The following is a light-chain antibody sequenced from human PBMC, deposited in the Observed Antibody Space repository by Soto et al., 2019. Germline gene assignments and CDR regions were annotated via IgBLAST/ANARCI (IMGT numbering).Light chain of an antibody. Sequence: ENVLTRSPGTLSLSPGERATLSCRASQSVSSSYLAWYQQKPGQAPRLLIYGASSRATGIPDRFSGSGSGTDLTLTISSLEPEDFAVYYCQQYGSSPWTFGQGTKVDSK. CDR1: QSVSSSY. V-gene: IGKV3-20*01. CDR3: QQYGSSPWT. CDR2: GAS. J-gene: IGKJ1*01.